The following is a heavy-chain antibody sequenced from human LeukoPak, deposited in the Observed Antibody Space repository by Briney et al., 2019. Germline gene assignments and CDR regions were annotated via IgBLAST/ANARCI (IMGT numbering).Heavy chain of an antibody. D-gene: IGHD5-24*01. CDR1: GFTVSSNY. V-gene: IGHV3-53*01. Sequence: GGSLRLSCAASGFTVSSNYMSWVRQAPGKGLEWVSVIYSGGSTYYADSVKGRFTISRGNSKNTLYLQMNSLRAEDTAVYYCARVCDGYNLYYFDYWGQGTLVTVSS. J-gene: IGHJ4*02. CDR3: ARVCDGYNLYYFDY. CDR2: IYSGGST.